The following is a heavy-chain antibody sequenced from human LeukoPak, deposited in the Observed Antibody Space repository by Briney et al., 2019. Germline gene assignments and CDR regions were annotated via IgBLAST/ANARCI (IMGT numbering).Heavy chain of an antibody. D-gene: IGHD6-19*01. J-gene: IGHJ4*02. CDR2: ISGSGGST. Sequence: QSGGSLRLSCAASGFTFSSYSMSWVRQAPGKGLEWVSGISGSGGSTFYADSVKGRFTISRDNSENTLYLEMNSLRAEDTAVYYCAKLVAVAGSDDYWGQGTLVTVSS. CDR1: GFTFSSYS. CDR3: AKLVAVAGSDDY. V-gene: IGHV3-23*01.